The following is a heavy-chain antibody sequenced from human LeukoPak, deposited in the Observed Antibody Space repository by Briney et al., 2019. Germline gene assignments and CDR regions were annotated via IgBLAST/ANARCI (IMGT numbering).Heavy chain of an antibody. D-gene: IGHD2-15*01. CDR1: GFTFSSYG. Sequence: PGGSLRLSCAAYGFTFSSYGMHWVRQAPGKGLEWVAVISYDGSNKYYADSVQGRFTISRDNSKNTLYLQMNSLRAEDTAVYYCAKDHRHCSGGSCYSSPHYYYYGMDVWGQGTTVTVSS. CDR3: AKDHRHCSGGSCYSSPHYYYYGMDV. V-gene: IGHV3-30*18. J-gene: IGHJ6*02. CDR2: ISYDGSNK.